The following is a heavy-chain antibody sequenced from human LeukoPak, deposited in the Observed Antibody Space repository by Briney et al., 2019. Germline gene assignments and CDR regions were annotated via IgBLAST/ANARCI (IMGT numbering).Heavy chain of an antibody. CDR3: AKDLRSSADSKMGAADY. CDR2: ITSSGSTI. CDR1: GFTFSRYE. V-gene: IGHV3-48*03. D-gene: IGHD1-26*01. J-gene: IGHJ4*02. Sequence: GGSLRLSCAASGFTFSRYEMNWVRQAPGKGLEWVSYITSSGSTIYYADSVKGRFTISRDSSKNTLYLQMNSLRAEDTAVYYCAKDLRSSADSKMGAADYWGQGTLVTVSS.